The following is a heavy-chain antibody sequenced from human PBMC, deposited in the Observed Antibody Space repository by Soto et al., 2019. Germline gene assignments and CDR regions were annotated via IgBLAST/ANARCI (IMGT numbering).Heavy chain of an antibody. D-gene: IGHD5-12*01. J-gene: IGHJ4*02. CDR2: TSYDGSSK. CDR3: AKDDSGYGADY. V-gene: IGHV3-30*18. Sequence: QVQLVESGGGVVQPGRSLRLSCTASGFTFSNNGMHWVRQAPGKGLEWVAVTSYDGSSKYYTDSVKGRFTISRDNSKNTLYLQMNSLRADDTAVYYCAKDDSGYGADYWGQGTLVTVA. CDR1: GFTFSNNG.